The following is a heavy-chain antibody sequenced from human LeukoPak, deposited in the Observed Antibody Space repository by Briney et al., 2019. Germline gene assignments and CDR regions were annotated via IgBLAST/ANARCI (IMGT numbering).Heavy chain of an antibody. CDR3: ARHYGP. V-gene: IGHV4-39*01. D-gene: IGHD4-17*01. CDR2: TYYNGKT. CDR1: GGSVTYTNYY. J-gene: IGHJ5*02. Sequence: SETLSLTCTVSGGSVTYTNYYWGWIRQPPGKGLQWIGVTYYNGKTYYNPSLKSRVTVAVDTSKNQFSLKLSSVTAADTAVYYCARHYGPWGQGTLVTVSS.